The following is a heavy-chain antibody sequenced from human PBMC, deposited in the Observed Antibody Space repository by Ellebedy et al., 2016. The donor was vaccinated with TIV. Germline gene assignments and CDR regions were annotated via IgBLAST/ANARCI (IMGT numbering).Heavy chain of an antibody. D-gene: IGHD4-17*01. CDR2: IYYSGST. V-gene: IGHV4-39*01. J-gene: IGHJ4*02. Sequence: SETLSLXXTVSGGSISSSSYFWGWIRQPPGKGLEWIGIIYYSGSTYYNPSLNSRVSISVDTSKNQFSLNLGSVTAADTAVYYCARPLRSTVTTSIYFDYWGQGTLVTVSS. CDR3: ARPLRSTVTTSIYFDY. CDR1: GGSISSSSYF.